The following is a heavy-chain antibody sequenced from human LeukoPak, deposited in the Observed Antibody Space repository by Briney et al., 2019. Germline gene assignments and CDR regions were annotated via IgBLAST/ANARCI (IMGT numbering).Heavy chain of an antibody. CDR1: GGSISSYY. D-gene: IGHD3-10*01. CDR3: ARAYYGSGSYYSFIY. Sequence: PSETLSLTCTVSGGSISSYYWSWIRQPPGKGLEWIGYIYYSGSTNYNPSLKSRVTISVDTSKNQFSLKLSSLTAADTAVYYCARAYYGSGSYYSFIYWGQGTLVTVSS. V-gene: IGHV4-59*01. J-gene: IGHJ4*02. CDR2: IYYSGST.